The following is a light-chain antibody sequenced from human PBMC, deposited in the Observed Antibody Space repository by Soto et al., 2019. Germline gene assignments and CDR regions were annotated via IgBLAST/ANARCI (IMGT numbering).Light chain of an antibody. CDR1: QSVSSS. Sequence: EIVVTQSPATLSVSPGERVTLSCRASQSVSSSLAWYQQRPGQAPRLLIYDTSSRATGIPDRFSGSGSGTDFTLTISRLEPEDFAVYYCQQYGSSPMAFGQGTKVEIK. J-gene: IGKJ1*01. CDR3: QQYGSSPMA. CDR2: DTS. V-gene: IGKV3-20*01.